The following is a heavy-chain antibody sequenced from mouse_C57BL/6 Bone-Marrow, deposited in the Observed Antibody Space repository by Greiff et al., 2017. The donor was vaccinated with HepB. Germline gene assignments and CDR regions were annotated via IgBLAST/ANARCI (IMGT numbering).Heavy chain of an antibody. V-gene: IGHV1-54*01. Sequence: QVQLQQSRAELVRPGTSVKVSCKASGYAFTNYLIEWVKQRPGQGLEWIGVINPGSGGTNYNEKVKGKATLTADKSSSTAYMQLSSLTSEDSAVYCCARDSGYDYGGAMDYWGQGTSVTVSS. J-gene: IGHJ4*01. CDR3: ARDSGYDYGGAMDY. CDR2: INPGSGGT. D-gene: IGHD2-4*01. CDR1: GYAFTNYL.